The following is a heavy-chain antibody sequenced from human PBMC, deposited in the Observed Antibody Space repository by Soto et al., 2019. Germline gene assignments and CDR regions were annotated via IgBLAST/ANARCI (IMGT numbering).Heavy chain of an antibody. J-gene: IGHJ4*02. Sequence: QITLKESGPTRVRPTQTLALTCTFSGFSLTTSGVGVGWIRKTPGKALEWLAVIYWDDDKSYSPSLKSRLTITKDTSKNQVVLTMADMDPVDTASYFCAHRGYMYSNWDHGYFDYWGQGTLVTVSS. V-gene: IGHV2-5*02. CDR3: AHRGYMYSNWDHGYFDY. D-gene: IGHD7-27*01. CDR1: GFSLTTSGVG. CDR2: IYWDDDK.